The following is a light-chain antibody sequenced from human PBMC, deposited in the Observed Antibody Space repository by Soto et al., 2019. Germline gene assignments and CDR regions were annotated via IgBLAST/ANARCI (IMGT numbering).Light chain of an antibody. CDR3: QQSYSTPWT. Sequence: DIQMTQSPSSLSASVGDRVTITCRASQSISSYLNWYQQKPGKAPKLLIYAASSLQSGVPSRFSGSGSGTDFTLTISSRQPEGFATYYCQQSYSTPWTFGQGSKVEIK. J-gene: IGKJ1*01. CDR2: AAS. V-gene: IGKV1-39*01. CDR1: QSISSY.